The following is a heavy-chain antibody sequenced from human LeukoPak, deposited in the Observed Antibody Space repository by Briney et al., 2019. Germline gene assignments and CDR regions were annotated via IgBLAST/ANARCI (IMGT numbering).Heavy chain of an antibody. J-gene: IGHJ3*02. CDR2: IYTSGST. CDR3: ARAPRYCSSTSCYNDAFDI. Sequence: PSETLSLTCTVSGGSISSYYWSWIRQPAGKGLEWIGRIYTSGSTNYNPSLKSRVTMSVDTSKNQFSLKLSSVTAADTAVYYCARAPRYCSSTSCYNDAFDIWGQGTMVTVSS. D-gene: IGHD2-2*02. V-gene: IGHV4-4*07. CDR1: GGSISSYY.